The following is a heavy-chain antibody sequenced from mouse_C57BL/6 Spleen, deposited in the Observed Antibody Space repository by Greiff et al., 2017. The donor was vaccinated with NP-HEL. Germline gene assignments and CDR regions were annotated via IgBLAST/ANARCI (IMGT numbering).Heavy chain of an antibody. CDR2: IDPSDSET. D-gene: IGHD3-1*01. J-gene: IGHJ2*01. CDR1: GYTFTSYW. Sequence: QVQLKQPGAELVRPGSSVKLSCKASGYTFTSYWMHWVKQRPIQGLEWIGNIDPSDSETHYNQKFKDKATLTVDKSSSTAYMQLSSLTSEDSAVYYCARSGRAYFDYWGQGTTLTVSS. V-gene: IGHV1-52*01. CDR3: ARSGRAYFDY.